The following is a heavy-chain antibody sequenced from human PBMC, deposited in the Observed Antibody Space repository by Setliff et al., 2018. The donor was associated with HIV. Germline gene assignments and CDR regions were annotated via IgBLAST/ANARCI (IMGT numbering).Heavy chain of an antibody. Sequence: ASVKVSCKASGGTFSSYAISWVRQAPGQRLEWMGGIIPIFGDTRFAQSLQGRVTLTTDTSTSTAYMDLRSLTSDDTAVYYCARLGLFYDAFNIWGQGTMVTVSS. CDR2: IIPIFGDT. J-gene: IGHJ3*02. D-gene: IGHD3-22*01. CDR3: ARLGLFYDAFNI. CDR1: GGTFSSYA. V-gene: IGHV1-18*01.